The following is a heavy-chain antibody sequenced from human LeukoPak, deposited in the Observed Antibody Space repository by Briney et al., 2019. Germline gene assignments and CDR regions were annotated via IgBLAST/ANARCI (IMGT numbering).Heavy chain of an antibody. J-gene: IGHJ6*03. CDR2: ISYDGSNK. V-gene: IGHV3-30*03. CDR3: ARSSRSGELLFKFNYYYHMDV. CDR1: GFTFSSYG. Sequence: GRSLRLSCAASGFTFSSYGMHWVRQAPGKGLEWVAVISYDGSNKYYADSVKGRFTISRDNSKNTLYLQMNSLRAEDTAAYYCARSSRSGELLFKFNYYYHMDVWGKGTTVTISS. D-gene: IGHD3-10*01.